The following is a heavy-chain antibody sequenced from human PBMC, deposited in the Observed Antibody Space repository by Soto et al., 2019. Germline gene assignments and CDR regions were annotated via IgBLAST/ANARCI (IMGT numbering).Heavy chain of an antibody. V-gene: IGHV1-2*02. J-gene: IGHJ6*02. Sequence: ASVKVSCKASGYTFTGYYMHWVRQAPGQGLEWMGWINPNSGGTNYAQKFQGRVTMTRDTSISTAYMELSRLRSDDTAVYYCARGLDDSGYDPLAENYYYYGMDGWGQGTTVTVSS. D-gene: IGHD5-12*01. CDR2: INPNSGGT. CDR3: ARGLDDSGYDPLAENYYYYGMDG. CDR1: GYTFTGYY.